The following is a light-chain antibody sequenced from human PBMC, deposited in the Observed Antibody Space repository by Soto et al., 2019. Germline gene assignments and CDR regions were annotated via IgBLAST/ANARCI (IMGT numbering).Light chain of an antibody. Sequence: EILLTQSPVTLSLSPGDRAALSCRASQSISSSYLAWYQQKPGQAPRLLIYGASSRATGIPDRFSGSGSGTDFILTISRLEPEDFAVYYCQQYGSSHMYTFGPGTKWIS. CDR2: GAS. CDR1: QSISSSY. CDR3: QQYGSSHMYT. V-gene: IGKV3-20*01. J-gene: IGKJ2*01.